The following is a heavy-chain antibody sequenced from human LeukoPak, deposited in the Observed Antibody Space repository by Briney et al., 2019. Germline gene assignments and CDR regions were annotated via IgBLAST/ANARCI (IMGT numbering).Heavy chain of an antibody. J-gene: IGHJ3*02. V-gene: IGHV4-34*01. CDR3: ARDPSWPVIPAPDAFDI. Sequence: SETLSLTCAVYGGSFSGYYWSWIRQPPGKGLEWIGEINHSGSTNYNPSLKSRVTISVDTSKNQFSLKLSSVTAADTAVYYCARDPSWPVIPAPDAFDIWGQGTMVTVSS. CDR1: GGSFSGYY. D-gene: IGHD2-21*01. CDR2: INHSGST.